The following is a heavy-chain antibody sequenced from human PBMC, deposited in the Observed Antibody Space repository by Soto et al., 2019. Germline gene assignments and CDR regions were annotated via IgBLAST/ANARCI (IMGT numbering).Heavy chain of an antibody. D-gene: IGHD2-2*01. J-gene: IGHJ5*02. CDR3: ARGLGVVVPAAMINWFDP. CDR2: INHSGST. V-gene: IGHV4-34*01. CDR1: GGSFSGYY. Sequence: LSLTCAVYGGSFSGYYWSWIRQPPGKGLEWIGEINHSGSTNYNPSLKSRVTISVDTSKNQFSLKLSSVTAADTAVYYCARGLGVVVPAAMINWFDPWGQGTLVTVSS.